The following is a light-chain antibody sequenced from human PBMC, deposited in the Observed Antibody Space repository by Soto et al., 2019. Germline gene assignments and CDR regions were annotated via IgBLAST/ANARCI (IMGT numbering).Light chain of an antibody. CDR3: KKYNNWHPRK. Sequence: EIFMTHSPATLSVSPLERATLCCRAIQSVSSNLACYQQKPCQSPRLLIYGASTRATGIPARFSAIWSGTEFTLTIRTLQSEDFAVYSCKKYNNWHPRKFGKAHXVEIK. CDR2: GAS. CDR1: QSVSSN. J-gene: IGKJ1*01. V-gene: IGKV3-15*01.